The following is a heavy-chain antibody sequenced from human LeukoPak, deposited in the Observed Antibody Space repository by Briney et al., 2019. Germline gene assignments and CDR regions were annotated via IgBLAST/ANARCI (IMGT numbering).Heavy chain of an antibody. CDR3: AREAVSGWYDYFDY. J-gene: IGHJ4*02. CDR2: IYYSGST. D-gene: IGHD6-19*01. CDR1: GGSISSSSYY. Sequence: SETLSLTCTVSGGSISSSSYYWGWIRQPPGKGLEWIGSIYYSGSTYYNPSLKSRVTISVGTSKNQFSLKLTSVTAADTAVYYCAREAVSGWYDYFDYWGQGTLVTVSS. V-gene: IGHV4-39*07.